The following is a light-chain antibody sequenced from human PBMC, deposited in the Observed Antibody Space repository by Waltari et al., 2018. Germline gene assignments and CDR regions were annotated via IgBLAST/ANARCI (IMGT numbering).Light chain of an antibody. V-gene: IGKV1-39*01. CDR3: QQSYSTPQT. CDR2: AAS. Sequence: DIQMTQSPSSLSASVGDRVAITCRASQSISNYLNWYQQKPGKAPQLLIYAASSLQSGVPSRFSGSGSGTDFTLTISSLQPEDFATYYCQQSYSTPQTCGQGTKVEIK. J-gene: IGKJ1*01. CDR1: QSISNY.